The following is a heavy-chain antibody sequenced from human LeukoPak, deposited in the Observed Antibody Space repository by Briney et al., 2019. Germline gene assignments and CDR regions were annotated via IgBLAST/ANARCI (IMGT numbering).Heavy chain of an antibody. D-gene: IGHD4-23*01. CDR1: GGSISSYY. CDR2: IYYSGST. Sequence: SETLSLTCTVYGGSISSYYWSWIRQPPGKGLEWIGYIYYSGSTNYNPSLKSRVTISVDTSKNQFSLKLSSVTAADTAVYYCAGDIRYGGNSVWGQGTLVTVSS. J-gene: IGHJ4*02. CDR3: AGDIRYGGNSV. V-gene: IGHV4-59*01.